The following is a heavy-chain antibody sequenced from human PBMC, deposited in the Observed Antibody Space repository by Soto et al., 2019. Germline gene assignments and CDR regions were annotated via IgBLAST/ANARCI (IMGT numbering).Heavy chain of an antibody. CDR2: ISSSSSYT. D-gene: IGHD6-6*01. V-gene: IGHV3-11*05. Sequence: QVQLVESGGDLVKPGGSLRLSCAASGFTFSDYYMSWIRQAPGKGLEWVSYISSSSSYTNYADSVKGRFTISRDNAKNSLFLQMNSLRAEDTAVYYCARDKYSRRGNFAYWGQGTLVTVSS. CDR3: ARDKYSRRGNFAY. CDR1: GFTFSDYY. J-gene: IGHJ4*02.